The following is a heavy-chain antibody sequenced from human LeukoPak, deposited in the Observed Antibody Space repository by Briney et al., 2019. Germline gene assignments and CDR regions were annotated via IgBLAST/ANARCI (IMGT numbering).Heavy chain of an antibody. CDR3: ARDPRTLDY. CDR1: GYTFTTYG. D-gene: IGHD1-1*01. J-gene: IGHJ4*02. Sequence: GASVKVSCKASGYTFTTYGISWVRQAPGQGLEWMGYISGYSGNTNYAEKSQGRVTMTTDTSTSTAYMELRSLRSDDTAVYYCARDPRTLDYWGQGTLVTVSS. CDR2: ISGYSGNT. V-gene: IGHV1-18*01.